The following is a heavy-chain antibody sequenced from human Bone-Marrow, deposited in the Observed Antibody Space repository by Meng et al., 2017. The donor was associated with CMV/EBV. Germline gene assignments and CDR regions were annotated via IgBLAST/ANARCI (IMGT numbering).Heavy chain of an antibody. CDR1: GYTVTSYG. Sequence: KASGYTVTSYGISWVRQDPGQGLEWMGWISAYNGNTNYAQKLQGRVTMTTDTSTSTAYMELRSLRSDDTAVYYCASICSSTSCSRDYWGQGTLVTVSS. CDR2: ISAYNGNT. D-gene: IGHD2-2*01. V-gene: IGHV1-18*01. CDR3: ASICSSTSCSRDY. J-gene: IGHJ4*02.